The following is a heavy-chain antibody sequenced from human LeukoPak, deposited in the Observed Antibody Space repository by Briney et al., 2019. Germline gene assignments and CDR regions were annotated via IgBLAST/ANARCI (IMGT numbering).Heavy chain of an antibody. CDR2: INHSGST. V-gene: IGHV4-34*01. Sequence: SSETLSLTCAVYDGSFSGYYWSCTRQPPGKGLEWIGEINHSGSTNYNPSLKSRVTISVDTSKNQFSLKLSSVTAADTAVYYCARYSGYYLSYFDYWGQGTLVTVSS. J-gene: IGHJ4*02. CDR1: DGSFSGYY. D-gene: IGHD3-22*01. CDR3: ARYSGYYLSYFDY.